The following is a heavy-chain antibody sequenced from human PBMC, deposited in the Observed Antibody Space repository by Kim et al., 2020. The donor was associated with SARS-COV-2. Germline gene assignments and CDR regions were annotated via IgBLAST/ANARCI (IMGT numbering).Heavy chain of an antibody. CDR2: LSYDGKNK. J-gene: IGHJ6*02. V-gene: IGHV3-30*18. CDR1: GFTFSIYG. Sequence: GGSLRLSCVASGFTFSIYGMHWVRQAPGKGLEWVAVLSYDGKNKYYADSVKGRFTISRDNSKNILYLQMASLRAEDTAVYYCAKYGYAYYHYYGVDVWGQGTTVSVSS. D-gene: IGHD4-17*01. CDR3: AKYGYAYYHYYGVDV.